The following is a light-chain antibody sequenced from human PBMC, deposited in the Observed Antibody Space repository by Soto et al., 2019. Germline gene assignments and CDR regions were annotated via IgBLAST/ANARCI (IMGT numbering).Light chain of an antibody. CDR3: QQSNTWRWT. J-gene: IGKJ1*01. Sequence: IQMTQSPYTLSASVGGRVTIACRASQSISSWLAWYQQKPGKAPNLLIYDASSLESGVPSRFRGSGSRTELTLTISSLKPDDFATSYSQQSNTWRWTFGQGTKV. CDR1: QSISSW. V-gene: IGKV1-5*01. CDR2: DAS.